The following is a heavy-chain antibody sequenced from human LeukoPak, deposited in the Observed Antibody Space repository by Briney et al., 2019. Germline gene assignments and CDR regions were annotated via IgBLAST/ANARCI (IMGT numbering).Heavy chain of an antibody. CDR2: IYSGGST. CDR1: GFTVSSNY. J-gene: IGHJ3*02. V-gene: IGHV3-66*01. Sequence: PGGSLRLSCAASGFTVSSNYMSWVRQAPGKGLEWVSVIYSGGSTYYADSVKGRFTISRDNSKNTLYLQMNSLRAEDTAVYYCAREGSRRRNSGRPRDAFDIWGQGTMVTVSS. CDR3: AREGSRRRNSGRPRDAFDI. D-gene: IGHD1-26*01.